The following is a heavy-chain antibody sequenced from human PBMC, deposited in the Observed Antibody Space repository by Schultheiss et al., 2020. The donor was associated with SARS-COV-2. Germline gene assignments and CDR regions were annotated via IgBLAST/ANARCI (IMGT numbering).Heavy chain of an antibody. Sequence: ESLKISCTVSGGSISSSSYYWSWIRQPPGKGLEWIGEINHSGSTNYNPSLKSRVTISVDTSKNQFSLKLSSVTAADTAVYYCARETGYSSSCYGYWGQGTLVTVSS. CDR3: ARETGYSSSCYGY. J-gene: IGHJ4*02. D-gene: IGHD6-13*01. CDR2: INHSGST. CDR1: GGSISSSSYY. V-gene: IGHV4-39*07.